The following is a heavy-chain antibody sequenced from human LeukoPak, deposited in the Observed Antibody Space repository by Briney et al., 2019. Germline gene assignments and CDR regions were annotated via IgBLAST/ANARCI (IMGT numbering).Heavy chain of an antibody. Sequence: PGGSLRLSCAASGFTFSKHSMHWVRQAPGKGLVWVSRINSDGSNVNYADSVKGRFTISRDNAKNTLYLQMNSLRAEDTAMYYCARGSSSSSTRVVDYWGQGTLVTVSS. CDR3: ARGSSSSSTRVVDY. CDR1: GFTFSKHS. D-gene: IGHD6-13*01. J-gene: IGHJ4*02. CDR2: INSDGSNV. V-gene: IGHV3-74*01.